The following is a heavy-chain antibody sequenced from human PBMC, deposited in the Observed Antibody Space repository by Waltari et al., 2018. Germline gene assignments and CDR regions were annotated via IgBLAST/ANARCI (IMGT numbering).Heavy chain of an antibody. Sequence: EVQLVQSGAEVKKPGESLKISCKGSGYSFTSSWIGWVRQMPGKGLEWMGIIYPGESDTGYSPSVQGQVTISADKSISTAYLQWSSLKASDTAMYYCARRGYCSSTSCHIDYWGQGTLVTVSS. CDR1: GYSFTSSW. CDR3: ARRGYCSSTSCHIDY. V-gene: IGHV5-51*01. CDR2: IYPGESDT. D-gene: IGHD2-2*03. J-gene: IGHJ4*02.